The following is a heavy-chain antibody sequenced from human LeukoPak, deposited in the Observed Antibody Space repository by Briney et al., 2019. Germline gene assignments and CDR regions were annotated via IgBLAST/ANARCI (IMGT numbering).Heavy chain of an antibody. Sequence: GGSLRLSCAASGFTFDDYAMHWVRQAPGKGLEWVSGISWNSGSIGYADSVKGRFTISRDNARNSLYLQMNSPRAEDTALYYCARVSSLVGASFDYWGQGTLVTVSS. J-gene: IGHJ4*02. D-gene: IGHD1-26*01. CDR1: GFTFDDYA. CDR3: ARVSSLVGASFDY. CDR2: ISWNSGSI. V-gene: IGHV3-9*01.